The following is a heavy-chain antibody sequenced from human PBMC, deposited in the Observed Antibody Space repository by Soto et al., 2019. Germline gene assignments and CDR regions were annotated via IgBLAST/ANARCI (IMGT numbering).Heavy chain of an antibody. CDR3: VRDSPPGWHFDY. Sequence: EAQLVESGGGLVQPGGSLRLSCAASEFTFSSYSMNWVRQAPGKGLEWISYISSSSSTIYYADYVRGRFTISRDNAKDSLYLQMNSLRDEDTAVYYCVRDSPPGWHFDYWGQGTLVTVSS. D-gene: IGHD6-19*01. J-gene: IGHJ4*02. CDR2: ISSSSSTI. V-gene: IGHV3-48*02. CDR1: EFTFSSYS.